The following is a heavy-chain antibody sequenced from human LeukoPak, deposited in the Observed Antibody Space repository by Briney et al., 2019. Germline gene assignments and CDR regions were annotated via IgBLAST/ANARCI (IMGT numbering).Heavy chain of an antibody. CDR2: IYYSGST. V-gene: IGHV4-34*01. CDR3: ARRRSGSYGNFDY. Sequence: KPSETLSLTCAVYGGSFSGYYWSWIRQPPGKGLEWIGSIYYSGSTYYNPSLKSRVTISIDMSKNQFSLKLSSVTAEDTAVYYCARRRSGSYGNFDYWGQGTLVTVSS. J-gene: IGHJ4*02. CDR1: GGSFSGYY. D-gene: IGHD1-26*01.